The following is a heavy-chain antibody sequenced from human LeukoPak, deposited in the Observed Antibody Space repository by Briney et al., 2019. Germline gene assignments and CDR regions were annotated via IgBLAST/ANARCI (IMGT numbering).Heavy chain of an antibody. CDR1: GFTFSSYA. CDR2: ISSNGGST. CDR3: ASLRVGAFDI. V-gene: IGHV3-64*01. Sequence: GGSLRLSCAASGFTFSSYAMHWVRQAPGKGLEYVSAISSNGGSTYYANSVKGRFTISRDNSKNTLYLQMGSLRAEDMAVYYCASLRVGAFDIWGQGTMVTVSS. J-gene: IGHJ3*02.